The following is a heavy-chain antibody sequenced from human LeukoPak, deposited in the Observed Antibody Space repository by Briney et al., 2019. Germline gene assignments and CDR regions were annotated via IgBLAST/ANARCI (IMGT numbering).Heavy chain of an antibody. D-gene: IGHD3-10*01. CDR3: ATLYGSGSYYED. V-gene: IGHV3-74*01. CDR2: INSDGSST. Sequence: GGSLRLSCAASGFTFSGYWMHWVRQAPGKGLVWVSRINSDGSSTSYADSVKGRFTISRDNAKNTLYLQMNSLRAEDTSVYYCATLYGSGSYYEDWGQGTLVTVSS. J-gene: IGHJ4*02. CDR1: GFTFSGYW.